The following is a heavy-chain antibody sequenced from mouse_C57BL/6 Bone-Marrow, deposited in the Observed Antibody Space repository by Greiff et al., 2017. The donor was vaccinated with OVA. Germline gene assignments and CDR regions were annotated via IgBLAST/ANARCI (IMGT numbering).Heavy chain of an antibody. V-gene: IGHV1-9*01. J-gene: IGHJ1*03. CDR1: GYTFTGYW. CDR3: ARSGDYDGWYFDV. CDR2: ILPGNGST. Sequence: QVQLQQSGAELMKPGASVKLSCKATGYTFTGYWIEWVKQRPGHGLEWIGEILPGNGSTNYNEKFKGKATFTADTSSNTAYLQLSSLTTADSAIYYCARSGDYDGWYFDVWGTGTTVTVSS. D-gene: IGHD2-4*01.